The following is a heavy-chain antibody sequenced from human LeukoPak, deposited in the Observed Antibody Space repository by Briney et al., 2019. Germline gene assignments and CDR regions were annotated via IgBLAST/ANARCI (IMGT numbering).Heavy chain of an antibody. D-gene: IGHD6-19*01. CDR2: INPSGGST. CDR3: ARGYSSGWSYYYYMDV. V-gene: IGHV1-46*01. CDR1: GYTFTSYY. J-gene: IGHJ6*03. Sequence: ASVKVSCKASGYTFTSYYMHWVRQAPGQGLEWMGIINPSGGSTSYAQKFQGRVTMTRDTSTSTAYMELRSLRSDDTAVYYCARGYSSGWSYYYYMDVWGKGTTVTISS.